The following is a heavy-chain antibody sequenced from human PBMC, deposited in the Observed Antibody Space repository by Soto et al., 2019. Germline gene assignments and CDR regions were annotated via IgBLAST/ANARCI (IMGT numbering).Heavy chain of an antibody. D-gene: IGHD2-2*01. V-gene: IGHV4-59*01. CDR2: VYYTGST. CDR1: VGSISNNY. Sequence: PSETLSLTCTVSVGSISNNYWSCIRQTPGKGLEWIGYVYYTGSTNYNPSLKSRVSFSVDTSKNQFSLKLSSVTAADTAVYYCARYYCSSDTCYYFDYWGQGALVTVSS. CDR3: ARYYCSSDTCYYFDY. J-gene: IGHJ4*02.